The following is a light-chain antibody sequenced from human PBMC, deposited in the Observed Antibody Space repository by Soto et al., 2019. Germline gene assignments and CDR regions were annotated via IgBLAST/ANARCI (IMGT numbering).Light chain of an antibody. CDR1: QSISSW. V-gene: IGKV1-5*01. CDR2: EAS. CDR3: QQYTSFPLT. J-gene: IGKJ4*01. Sequence: DIQMTQSPSTLSASVGDRVTITCRASQSISSWLAWYQQKPGKAPKLLIHEASRLESGVPSRFSGSESGTEFTRTISGLHPDDFATYYCQQYTSFPLTVGGGTTVEIK.